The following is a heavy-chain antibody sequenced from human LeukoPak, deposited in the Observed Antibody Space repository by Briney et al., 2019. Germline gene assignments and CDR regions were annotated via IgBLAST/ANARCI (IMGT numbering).Heavy chain of an antibody. CDR1: GFSFSSYA. CDR3: ASPITMLRGDDFDY. CDR2: ISGSGGST. D-gene: IGHD3-10*01. Sequence: GGSLRLSCAASGFSFSSYAMSWLRQAPEKGLEWVSTISGSGGSTYYADSVKGRFTISRDNSKNTLYLQMNSLRAEDTAVYYCASPITMLRGDDFDYWGQGTLVTVSS. V-gene: IGHV3-23*01. J-gene: IGHJ4*02.